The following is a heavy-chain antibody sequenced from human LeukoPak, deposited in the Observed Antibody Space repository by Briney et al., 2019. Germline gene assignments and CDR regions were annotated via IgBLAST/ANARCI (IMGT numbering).Heavy chain of an antibody. CDR1: GFTFSNYW. CDR2: IKTDGSEK. J-gene: IGHJ4*02. CDR3: ARGGLRYFDY. Sequence: GGSLRLSCAASGFTFSNYWMSWVRQAPGKGLEWVANIKTDGSEKYYVDSVRGRSTISRENAENSLYLQMNSLRAEDTAVYYCARGGLRYFDYWGQGTLVTVSS. V-gene: IGHV3-7*01.